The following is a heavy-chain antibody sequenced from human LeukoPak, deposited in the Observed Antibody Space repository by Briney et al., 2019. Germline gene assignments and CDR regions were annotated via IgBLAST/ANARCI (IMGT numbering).Heavy chain of an antibody. CDR3: ARRMAVAGTTLGFDY. CDR2: INPSGGST. V-gene: IGHV1-46*01. CDR1: GYTFTSYY. D-gene: IGHD6-19*01. Sequence: GASVKVSCKAPGYTFTSYYMHWVRQAPGQGLEWMGIINPSGGSTSYAQKFQGRVTMTRDTSTSTVYMELSSLRSEGTAVYYCARRMAVAGTTLGFDYWGQGTLVTVSS. J-gene: IGHJ4*02.